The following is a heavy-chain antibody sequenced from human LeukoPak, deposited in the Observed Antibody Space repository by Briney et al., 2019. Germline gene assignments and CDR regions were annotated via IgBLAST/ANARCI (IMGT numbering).Heavy chain of an antibody. CDR1: GGTFSSYT. CDR2: IIPILGIA. D-gene: IGHD3-3*01. CDR3: ASPIFGAGMGAFDI. J-gene: IGHJ3*02. V-gene: IGHV1-69*02. Sequence: SVKVSCKASGGTFSSYTISWVRQAPGHGLEWMGRIIPILGIANYAQKFQGRVTISADKSTSTAYMELSSLRSEDTAVYYCASPIFGAGMGAFDIWGQGTMVTVSS.